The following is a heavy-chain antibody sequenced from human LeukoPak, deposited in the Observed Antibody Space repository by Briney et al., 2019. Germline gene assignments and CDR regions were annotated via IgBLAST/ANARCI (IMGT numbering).Heavy chain of an antibody. CDR1: GGSISSSSYY. CDR3: ARRPTTSIVGATTNYFDH. Sequence: SETLSLTCTVSGGSISSSSYYWGWIRQPPGKGLEWIGSIYFSGSTYYRPSLKSRVTLSIDTSKNQLSLRLSSVTAADTAVYYCARRPTTSIVGATTNYFDHWGQGTLVTVSS. CDR2: IYFSGST. D-gene: IGHD1-26*01. V-gene: IGHV4-39*01. J-gene: IGHJ4*02.